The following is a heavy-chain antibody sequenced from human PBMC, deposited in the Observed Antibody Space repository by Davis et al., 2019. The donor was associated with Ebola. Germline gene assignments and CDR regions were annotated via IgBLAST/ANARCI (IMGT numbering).Heavy chain of an antibody. J-gene: IGHJ3*02. D-gene: IGHD3-22*01. CDR1: GGSISSYY. CDR3: ARETRSYYYDSSGYYSTFAFDI. CDR2: IYYSGST. V-gene: IGHV4-59*01. Sequence: SETLSLTCTVSGGSISSYYWSWIRQPPGKGLEWIGYIYYSGSTNYNPSLKSRVTISVDTSKNQCSLKLSSVTAADTAVYYCARETRSYYYDSSGYYSTFAFDIWGQGTMVTVSS.